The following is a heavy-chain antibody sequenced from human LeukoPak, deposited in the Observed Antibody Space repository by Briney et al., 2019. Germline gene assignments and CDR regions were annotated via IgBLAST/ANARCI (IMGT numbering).Heavy chain of an antibody. Sequence: SQTLSLTCTVSGGSISSGGYYGSWIRQHPGKGLEWIGYIYYSGSTYYNPSLKSRVTISVDTSKNQFSLKLSSVTAADTAVYYCARDSSGPYYYDSSGRGAFDIWGQGTMVTVSS. CDR2: IYYSGST. D-gene: IGHD3-22*01. J-gene: IGHJ3*02. CDR3: ARDSSGPYYYDSSGRGAFDI. CDR1: GGSISSGGYY. V-gene: IGHV4-31*03.